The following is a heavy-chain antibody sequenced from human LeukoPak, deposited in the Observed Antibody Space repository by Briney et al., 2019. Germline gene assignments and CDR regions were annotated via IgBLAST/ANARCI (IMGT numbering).Heavy chain of an antibody. CDR1: GGSISSGGYS. V-gene: IGHV4-30-2*01. J-gene: IGHJ5*02. Sequence: PSETLSLTCAVSGGSISSGGYSWSWIRQPPGKGLEWIGYIYHSGSTYYNPSLKSRVTISVDRSKNQFSLKLSSVTAADTAVYYCAAEIHYDSSGYYSNWFDPWGQGTLVTVSS. D-gene: IGHD3-22*01. CDR2: IYHSGST. CDR3: AAEIHYDSSGYYSNWFDP.